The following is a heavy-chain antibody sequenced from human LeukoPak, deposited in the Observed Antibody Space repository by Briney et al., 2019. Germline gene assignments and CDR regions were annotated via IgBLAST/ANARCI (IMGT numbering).Heavy chain of an antibody. Sequence: GGSLRLSCVTSGFTFSAYAMNWVRQAPGKGLEWVSSINGGSTYIYYADSVKGRFTISRDNAKNSLYLQMNSLRAEDTAVYYCAKTRGISISGVVPLCDYWGQGTLVTVSS. J-gene: IGHJ4*02. D-gene: IGHD3-3*01. V-gene: IGHV3-21*04. CDR1: GFTFSAYA. CDR2: INGGSTYI. CDR3: AKTRGISISGVVPLCDY.